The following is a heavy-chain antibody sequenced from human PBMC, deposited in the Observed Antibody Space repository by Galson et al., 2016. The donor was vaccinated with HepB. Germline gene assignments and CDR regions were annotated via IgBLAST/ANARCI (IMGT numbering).Heavy chain of an antibody. CDR1: GFTFSNYG. V-gene: IGHV3-30*03. Sequence: SLRLSCAASGFTFSNYGMHWVRQAPGEGLEWVAVMSDDGRNEYYADSVKGRFTISRDNSNSKNTLYLQMNSLRAEDTAVYYCARVRDYVWGSQNYGMDVWGQGTTVTVSS. CDR3: ARVRDYVWGSQNYGMDV. J-gene: IGHJ6*02. CDR2: MSDDGRNE. D-gene: IGHD3-16*01.